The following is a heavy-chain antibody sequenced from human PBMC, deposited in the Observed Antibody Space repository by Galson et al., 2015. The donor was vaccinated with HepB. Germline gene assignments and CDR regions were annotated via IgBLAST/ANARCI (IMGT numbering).Heavy chain of an antibody. D-gene: IGHD5-18*01. Sequence: SVKVSCKASGGTFSSYAISWVRQAPGQGLEWMGGIIPIFGIANYAQKFQGRVTITADESTSTAYMELSSLRSEDTAVYYCARDRSQDTAMVKEGWFDPWGQGTLVTVSS. J-gene: IGHJ5*02. CDR2: IIPIFGIA. CDR1: GGTFSSYA. CDR3: ARDRSQDTAMVKEGWFDP. V-gene: IGHV1-69*13.